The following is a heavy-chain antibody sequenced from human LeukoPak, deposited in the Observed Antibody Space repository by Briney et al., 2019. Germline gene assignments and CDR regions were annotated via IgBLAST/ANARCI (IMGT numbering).Heavy chain of an antibody. D-gene: IGHD2-21*02. CDR1: GYTFTNHG. CDR2: ISAHDGNT. J-gene: IGHJ4*02. CDR3: ARAWIMVTSHLDF. V-gene: IGHV1-18*01. Sequence: ASVKVSCKASGYTFTNHGITWVRQAPGQGLEWMGWISAHDGNTNYAQKLQGRVTMTTDASTSIAYMELRSLRSDDTAMYYCARAWIMVTSHLDFWGQGTLVTVSS.